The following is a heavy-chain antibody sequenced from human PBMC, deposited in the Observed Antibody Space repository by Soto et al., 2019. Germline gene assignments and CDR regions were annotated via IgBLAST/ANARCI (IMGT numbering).Heavy chain of an antibody. V-gene: IGHV3-9*01. J-gene: IGHJ6*02. D-gene: IGHD6-13*01. CDR2: ISWNSGSI. CDR1: GFTFDDYA. CDR3: AKGAGYYYYYGMDV. Sequence: GGSLRLSCVASGFTFDDYAMHWVRQAPGKGLEWVSGISWNSGSIGYADSVKGRFTISRDNAKNSLYLQMNSLRAEDTALYYCAKGAGYYYYYGMDVWGQGTTVTVSS.